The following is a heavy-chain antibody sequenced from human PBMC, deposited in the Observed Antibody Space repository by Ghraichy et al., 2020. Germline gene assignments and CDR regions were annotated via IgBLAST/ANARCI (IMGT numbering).Heavy chain of an antibody. CDR3: AKDAAGRVVVITNWFDP. CDR2: ISGDGGST. CDR1: GFTFDDYA. D-gene: IGHD3-22*01. J-gene: IGHJ5*02. V-gene: IGHV3-43*02. Sequence: GGSLRLSCAASGFTFDDYAMHWVRQAPGKGLEWVSLISGDGGSTYYADSVKGRFTISRDNSKNSLYLQMNSLRTEDTALYYCAKDAAGRVVVITNWFDPWGQGTLVTVSS.